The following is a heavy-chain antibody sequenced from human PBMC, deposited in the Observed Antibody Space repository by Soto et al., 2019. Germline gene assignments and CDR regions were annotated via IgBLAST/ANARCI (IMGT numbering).Heavy chain of an antibody. CDR3: AKAGRGLDMFMDS. Sequence: PGGSLRLSCAASGFIFSNYAMTWVRQPPGKGLEWVSAVSGSDGITGGGDVIHYADSVKGRFTISRDDSKSTLFLQMNGLRADDTAVYFCAKAGRGLDMFMDSWGQGTLVTVSS. D-gene: IGHD3-10*01. CDR1: GFIFSNYA. CDR2: VSGSDGITGGGDVI. J-gene: IGHJ4*02. V-gene: IGHV3-23*01.